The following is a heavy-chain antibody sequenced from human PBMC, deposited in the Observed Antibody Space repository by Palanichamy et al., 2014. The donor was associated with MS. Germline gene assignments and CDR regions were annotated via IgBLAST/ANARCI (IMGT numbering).Heavy chain of an antibody. V-gene: IGHV3-48*02. Sequence: EVRTGGGLGVGLGTSRGGPVRLSCVASGFTFSVYSMNWVRQAPGKGLEWISYVTSDMRTIYYAGSVRGRFTISRDNAKKLLFLQMNSLRDEDTAVYYCAVSVEAHFDDWGQGTLVTVSS. J-gene: IGHJ4*02. D-gene: IGHD2-15*01. CDR1: GFTFSVYS. CDR3: AVSVEAHFDD. CDR2: VTSDMRTI.